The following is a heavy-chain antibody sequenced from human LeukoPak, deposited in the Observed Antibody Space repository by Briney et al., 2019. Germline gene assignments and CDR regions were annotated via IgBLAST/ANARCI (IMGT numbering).Heavy chain of an antibody. J-gene: IGHJ4*02. V-gene: IGHV3-9*01. CDR1: GFSFGDYA. CDR2: ISWNSGSI. D-gene: IGHD3-3*01. CDR3: AKDMADFWSGYSNFDY. Sequence: GGSLRLSCAASGFSFGDYAMHWVRQAPGKGLEWVSGISWNSGSIGYADSVKGRFTISRDNAKNSLYLQMNSLRAEDTALYYCAKDMADFWSGYSNFDYWGQGTLVTVSS.